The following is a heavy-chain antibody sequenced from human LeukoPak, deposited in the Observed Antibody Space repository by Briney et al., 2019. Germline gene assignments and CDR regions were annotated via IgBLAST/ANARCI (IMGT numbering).Heavy chain of an antibody. V-gene: IGHV3-53*01. CDR2: IYSGGST. D-gene: IGHD3-9*01. J-gene: IGHJ6*02. CDR3: ARDRGAVLRYFDWSLSGMDV. CDR1: GFTVSSNY. Sequence: GSLRLSCAASGFTVSSNYMSWVRQAPGKGLEWVSVIYSGGSTYYADSVKGRFTISRDNSKNTLYLQMNSLRAEDTAVYYCARDRGAVLRYFDWSLSGMDVWGQGTTVTVSS.